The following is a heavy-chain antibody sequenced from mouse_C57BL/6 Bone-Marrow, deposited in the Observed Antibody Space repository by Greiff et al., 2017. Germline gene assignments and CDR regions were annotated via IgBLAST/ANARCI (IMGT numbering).Heavy chain of an antibody. Sequence: QVQLQQSGAELVRPGTSVKMSCKASGYTFTSYWMHWVKQRPGQGLEWIGEIDPSDSYTNYNQKFKGKSTLTVDKSSSTAYMQLSSLTSEDSAVYYCASPFYGSSLDYWGQGTTLAVSS. CDR2: IDPSDSYT. D-gene: IGHD1-1*01. CDR3: ASPFYGSSLDY. CDR1: GYTFTSYW. J-gene: IGHJ2*01. V-gene: IGHV1-69*01.